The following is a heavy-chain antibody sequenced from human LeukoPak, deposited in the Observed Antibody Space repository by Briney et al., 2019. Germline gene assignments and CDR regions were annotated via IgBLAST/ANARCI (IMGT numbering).Heavy chain of an antibody. V-gene: IGHV3-23*01. D-gene: IGHD3-10*01. CDR1: GFTFSSYA. J-gene: IGHJ4*02. CDR3: ARERERIRGVTLAGYFDY. Sequence: GGSLRLSCAASGFTFSSYAMSWVRQAPGKGLEWVSAISGSGGSTYYADSVKGRFTISRDNAKNSLYLQMNSLRAEDTAVYYCARERERIRGVTLAGYFDYWGQGTLVTVSS. CDR2: ISGSGGST.